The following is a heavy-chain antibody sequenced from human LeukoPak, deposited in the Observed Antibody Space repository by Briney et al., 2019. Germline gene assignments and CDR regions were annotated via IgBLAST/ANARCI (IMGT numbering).Heavy chain of an antibody. Sequence: SETLSLTCTVSGGSISSYYWSWIRQPPGKGLEWIGFISFNGSTNYNPSLKSRVTISIDTSKNQFSLKLSSVTAADTAVYYCARDRGDTAMAHPFDYWGQGTLVTVSS. CDR1: GGSISSYY. CDR2: ISFNGST. V-gene: IGHV4-59*01. D-gene: IGHD5-18*01. CDR3: ARDRGDTAMAHPFDY. J-gene: IGHJ4*02.